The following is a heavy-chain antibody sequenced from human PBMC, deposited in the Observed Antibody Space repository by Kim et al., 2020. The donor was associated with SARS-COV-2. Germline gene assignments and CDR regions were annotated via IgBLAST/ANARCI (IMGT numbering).Heavy chain of an antibody. V-gene: IGHV3-15*01. D-gene: IGHD3-22*01. Sequence: GESLRLSCAGSGFTFSNAWMSWVRQAPGKGLEWVARIKSKTDGGAIYYAAPVKGRFSISRDDSENTLFLQMNSLDSEDTAVYYCTTEGHDSPGAYYG. CDR2: IKSKTDGGAI. CDR1: GFTFSNAW. CDR3: TTEGHDSPGAYYG. J-gene: IGHJ6*01.